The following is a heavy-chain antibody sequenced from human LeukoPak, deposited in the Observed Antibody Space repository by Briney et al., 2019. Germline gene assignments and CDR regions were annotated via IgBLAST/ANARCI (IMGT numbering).Heavy chain of an antibody. CDR2: ISGSSNYV. Sequence: GGSLRLSCTTSGFNFRAYWMGWVRQAPGKGLEWVSSISGSSNYVYYADSVKGRFTISRHNAQNSLFLQMDSLRAEDMALYYCAKASGYSGYDRSFDYWGQGTLVTVSS. D-gene: IGHD5-12*01. CDR1: GFNFRAYW. V-gene: IGHV3-21*04. J-gene: IGHJ4*02. CDR3: AKASGYSGYDRSFDY.